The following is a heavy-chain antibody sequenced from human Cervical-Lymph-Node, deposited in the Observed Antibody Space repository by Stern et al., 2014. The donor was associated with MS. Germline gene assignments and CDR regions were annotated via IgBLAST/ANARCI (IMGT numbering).Heavy chain of an antibody. Sequence: VQLVESGGGVVQPGRSLRLSCVASGFSFSSYGMHWVRQAPGKGLEWVAVTSYDGSNAHYADSLKCRFTISRDNSKNTLYLQLNSLRAEDTAVYYCAKDRGLIVVVTYSLDSWGQGTLVTVSS. V-gene: IGHV3-30*18. CDR2: TSYDGSNA. D-gene: IGHD3-22*01. J-gene: IGHJ4*02. CDR1: GFSFSSYG. CDR3: AKDRGLIVVVTYSLDS.